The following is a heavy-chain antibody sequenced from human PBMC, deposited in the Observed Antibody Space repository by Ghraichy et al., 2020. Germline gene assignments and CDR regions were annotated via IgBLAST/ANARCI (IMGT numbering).Heavy chain of an antibody. CDR3: ASGWSPYYYDSSGYYSTFDY. D-gene: IGHD3-22*01. CDR1: GGSISSSSYY. Sequence: SETLSLTCTVSGGSISSSSYYWGWIRQPPGKGLEWIGSIYYSGSTYYNPSLKSRVTISVDTSKNQFSLKLSSVTAADTAVYYCASGWSPYYYDSSGYYSTFDYWGQGTLVTVSS. V-gene: IGHV4-39*01. CDR2: IYYSGST. J-gene: IGHJ4*02.